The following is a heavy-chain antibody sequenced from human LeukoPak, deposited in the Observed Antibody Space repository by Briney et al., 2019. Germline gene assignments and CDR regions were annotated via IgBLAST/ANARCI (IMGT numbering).Heavy chain of an antibody. Sequence: SETLSLTCAVYGGSFSGYYWSWIRQPPGKGLEWMGEINHSGSTNYNPSLKSRVTISVDTSKNHFSLKLSSVTAADTAVYYCARVVTIFGVVIIRGKNWFDPWGQGTLVTVSS. CDR2: INHSGST. V-gene: IGHV4-34*01. CDR1: GGSFSGYY. J-gene: IGHJ5*02. D-gene: IGHD3-3*01. CDR3: ARVVTIFGVVIIRGKNWFDP.